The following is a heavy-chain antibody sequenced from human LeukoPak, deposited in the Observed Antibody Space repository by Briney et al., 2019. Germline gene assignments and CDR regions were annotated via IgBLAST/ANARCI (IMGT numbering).Heavy chain of an antibody. J-gene: IGHJ4*02. CDR3: ARSHYYDSSGYYYDY. V-gene: IGHV4-4*07. Sequence: SETLSLTCTVSGGSISSYYWSWLRQPAGKGLEWIGRIYTSGSTNYNPSLKSRVTMSVDTSKNQFSLKLSSVTAADTAVYYCARSHYYDSSGYYYDYWGQGTLVTVSS. D-gene: IGHD3-22*01. CDR1: GGSISSYY. CDR2: IYTSGST.